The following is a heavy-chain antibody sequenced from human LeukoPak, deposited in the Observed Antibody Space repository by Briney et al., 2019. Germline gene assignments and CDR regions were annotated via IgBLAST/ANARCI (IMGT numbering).Heavy chain of an antibody. Sequence: GGSLRLSCAASGFTFSSYAMSWVRQAPGKGLEWVSAISGSGGSTYYADSVKGRFTISRDNSKNTRYLQMISLRAEDTAVYYCAKFSEGGGWYSDYWGQGTLVIVSS. J-gene: IGHJ4*02. D-gene: IGHD6-19*01. V-gene: IGHV3-23*01. CDR1: GFTFSSYA. CDR3: AKFSEGGGWYSDY. CDR2: ISGSGGST.